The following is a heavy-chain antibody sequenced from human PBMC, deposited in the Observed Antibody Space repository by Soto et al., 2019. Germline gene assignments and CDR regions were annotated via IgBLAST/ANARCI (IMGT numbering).Heavy chain of an antibody. CDR1: GDSVRSENYH. D-gene: IGHD3-22*01. J-gene: IGHJ4*02. Sequence: SETLSLTCIVFGDSVRSENYHWNWIRQPPGKGLEWIGYIYYTGNTNYNPSLKSRVTISVDKSKNQFSLKLSSVTAADTAVYYCAREGDSSGYINYWGQGTLVTVSS. CDR3: AREGDSSGYINY. CDR2: IYYTGNT. V-gene: IGHV4-61*01.